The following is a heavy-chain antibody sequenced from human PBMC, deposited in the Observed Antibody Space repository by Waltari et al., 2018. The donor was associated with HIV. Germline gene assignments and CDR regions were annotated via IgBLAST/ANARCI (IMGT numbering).Heavy chain of an antibody. CDR1: GSTFGSYA. D-gene: IGHD6-13*01. V-gene: IGHV3-23*01. CDR3: AKDEAGAGSPEVWFDP. J-gene: IGHJ5*02. CDR2: ISDSTGRT. Sequence: ERQLLESGGGLVQPGGSLRVSCADSGSTFGSYAMHWVRQAPGKGLEWVSGISDSTGRTYYGDSVKGRFTISRDNSKNTLYLQMSSLRVEDTAIYYCAKDEAGAGSPEVWFDPWGQGTLVTVSS.